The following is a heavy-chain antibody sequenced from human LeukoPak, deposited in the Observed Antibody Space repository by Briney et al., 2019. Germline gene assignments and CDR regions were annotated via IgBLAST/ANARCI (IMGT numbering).Heavy chain of an antibody. CDR3: AKDIGGSYSGLDY. J-gene: IGHJ4*02. V-gene: IGHV3-30*02. CDR1: GFTFSNYA. D-gene: IGHD3-10*01. Sequence: PGGSLRLSCAASGFTFSNYAMHWVRQVPGKGLEWVAVVWYGGNNKYYADSVKGRFIITRDNSKEIVYFEMNSLRPEDTAVFYCAKDIGGSYSGLDYWGQGTLVTVSS. CDR2: VWYGGNNK.